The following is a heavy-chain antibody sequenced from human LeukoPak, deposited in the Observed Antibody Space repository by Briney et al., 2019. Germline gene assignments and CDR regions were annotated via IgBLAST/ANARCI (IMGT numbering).Heavy chain of an antibody. CDR1: GGSISSYY. V-gene: IGHV4-39*07. Sequence: SETLSLTCTVSGGSISSYYWGWIRQPPGKGLEWIGSVYYSGNTYYNPSLKSRVTISVDTSKNHFSLKLSSVTAADTAVYYCARDATYPPKGFDPWGQGTLVTVSS. CDR2: VYYSGNT. J-gene: IGHJ5*02. CDR3: ARDATYPPKGFDP.